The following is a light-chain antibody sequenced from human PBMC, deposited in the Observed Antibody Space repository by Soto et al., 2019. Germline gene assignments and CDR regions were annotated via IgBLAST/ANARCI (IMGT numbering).Light chain of an antibody. CDR3: QKYNNWPRT. CDR2: GES. V-gene: IGKV3D-15*01. CDR1: QSVSSSY. Sequence: PGERVTLSCRASQSVSSSYLTWYQQKPGQAPRLLIYGESSRATGIPARFSGSGSGTELTLTISRLQSEDFAVYYCQKYNNWPRTCGQGTKVDIK. J-gene: IGKJ1*01.